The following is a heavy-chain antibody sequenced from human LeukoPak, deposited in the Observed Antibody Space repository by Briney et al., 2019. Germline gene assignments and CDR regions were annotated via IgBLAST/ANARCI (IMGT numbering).Heavy chain of an antibody. CDR1: GYTFTSYG. CDR2: ISAYNGNT. CDR3: ARVATSYYYDSSGSNWFDP. D-gene: IGHD3-22*01. V-gene: IGHV1-18*01. Sequence: GASVKVSCKASGYTFTSYGISWVRQAPGQGLEWMGWISAYNGNTNYAQKFQGRVAMTRDTSTSTVYMELSSLRSEDTAVYYCARVATSYYYDSSGSNWFDPWGQGTLVTVSS. J-gene: IGHJ5*02.